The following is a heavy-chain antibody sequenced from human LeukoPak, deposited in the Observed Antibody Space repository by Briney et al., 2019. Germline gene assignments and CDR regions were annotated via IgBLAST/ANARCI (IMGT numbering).Heavy chain of an antibody. V-gene: IGHV1-2*02. Sequence: VASVKVSCKASGYTLTSYDINWVRQATGQGLEWRGWINPNSGGTGYAQKFQGRVTMTRDTSISTAYMELSRLRSADTAVYYCARDQVYNSAQGVVDYWGQGTLVTVSS. J-gene: IGHJ4*02. CDR2: INPNSGGT. D-gene: IGHD6-19*01. CDR3: ARDQVYNSAQGVVDY. CDR1: GYTLTSYD.